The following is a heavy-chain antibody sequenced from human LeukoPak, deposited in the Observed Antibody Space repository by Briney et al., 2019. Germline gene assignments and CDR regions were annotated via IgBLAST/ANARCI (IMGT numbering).Heavy chain of an antibody. CDR1: GFTFSNYG. Sequence: GGSLRLSCAASGFTFSNYGMHWVRQAPGKGLEWVGFIRYDGRNKYYADSVKGRFTISRDTSKNTLYIQMNSLRAEDTAVYYCARVGDYSAFDIWGQGTMVTVSS. CDR2: IRYDGRNK. CDR3: ARVGDYSAFDI. J-gene: IGHJ3*02. D-gene: IGHD4-17*01. V-gene: IGHV3-30*02.